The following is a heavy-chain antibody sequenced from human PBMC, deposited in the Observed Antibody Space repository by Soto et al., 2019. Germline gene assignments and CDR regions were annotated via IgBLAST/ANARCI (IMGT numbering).Heavy chain of an antibody. Sequence: SETLSLTCGLSGGSVTNHYYSWIRQSPGKGLGWIGSVYFRGTANYNPSLRSQAPISLADSKTQFSLGLTSVTATASAVYYSARDMRSRGWFDPWGQGGRVTVSS. CDR3: ARDMRSRGWFDP. V-gene: IGHV4-59*02. CDR2: VYFRGTA. D-gene: IGHD2-2*01. CDR1: GGSVTNHY. J-gene: IGHJ5*02.